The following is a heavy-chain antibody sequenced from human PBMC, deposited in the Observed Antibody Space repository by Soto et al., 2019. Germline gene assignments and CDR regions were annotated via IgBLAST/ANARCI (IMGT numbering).Heavy chain of an antibody. D-gene: IGHD6-13*01. J-gene: IGHJ5*02. CDR1: GFSFGTSP. CDR3: GKIMTSVGITS. V-gene: IGHV3-23*01. CDR2: ITDSGGST. Sequence: EVQLLESGGGLVQPGGSLRLSCAASGFSFGTSPMSWVRQAPGKGLEWVSSITDSGGSTYYADSVKGRFTISREDSKNTLYLQMNSLRGEDTALYFCGKIMTSVGITSWGQGTLVTVSS.